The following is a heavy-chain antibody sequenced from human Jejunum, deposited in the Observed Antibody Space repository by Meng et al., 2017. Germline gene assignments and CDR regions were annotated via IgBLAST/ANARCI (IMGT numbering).Heavy chain of an antibody. CDR1: GVSNTAPFS. CDR2: VWPRGAN. V-gene: IGHV4-38-2*02. CDR3: ARAIRGGYFDS. J-gene: IGHJ4*02. Sequence: GPRPEPGPGLVTPSGTLSLPCTVSGVSNTAPFSRALIRPGPGKGLGWIGGVWPRGANYYNPSLSSRITISIDTSHNQFSLEVAFPTAADTAGYYCARAIRGGYFDSWGQGTLVTVSS. D-gene: IGHD3-16*01.